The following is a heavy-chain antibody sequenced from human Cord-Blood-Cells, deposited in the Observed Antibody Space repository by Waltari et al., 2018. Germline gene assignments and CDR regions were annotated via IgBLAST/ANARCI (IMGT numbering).Heavy chain of an antibody. D-gene: IGHD3-3*01. J-gene: IGHJ3*02. V-gene: IGHV4-4*07. Sequence: QVQLQESGPGLVKPSETLSLTCTVSGGSISSYYWSWIRQPAGKGLEWIGRIYTSGSTHYTPALERRVTRSVDTSKNQFSLKRSSVTDADTSVYYCARDLGETTYYDFWSGYWAFDIWGQGTMVTVSS. CDR2: IYTSGST. CDR1: GGSISSYY. CDR3: ARDLGETTYYDFWSGYWAFDI.